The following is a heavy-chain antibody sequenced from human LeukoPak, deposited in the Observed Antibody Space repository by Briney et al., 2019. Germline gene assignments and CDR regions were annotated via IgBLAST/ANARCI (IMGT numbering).Heavy chain of an antibody. CDR3: ARCPGYSYGIIDY. CDR2: ISGSGGST. D-gene: IGHD5-18*01. V-gene: IGHV3-23*01. CDR1: GFTFSSYA. Sequence: GGSLRLSCAASGFTFSSYAMSWVRQAPGKGLEWIATISGSGGSTYYADSVKGRFTIFRDNAKNSLYLQMNSLRAEDTAVYYCARCPGYSYGIIDYWGQGTLVTVSS. J-gene: IGHJ4*02.